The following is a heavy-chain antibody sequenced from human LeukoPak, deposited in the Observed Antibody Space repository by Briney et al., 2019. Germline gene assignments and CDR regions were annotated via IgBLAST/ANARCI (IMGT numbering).Heavy chain of an antibody. J-gene: IGHJ3*01. V-gene: IGHV3-30*04. CDR3: ARTLVKRKSGAFDV. CDR1: GFTFSNYA. Sequence: GGSLRLSCAASGFTFSNYAMHWARQAPGKGLEWVTVISYDGTIKSYADSARGRFTISRDNSKDTLYLQMNSLRDEDTAVYYCARTLVKRKSGAFDVWGQGTMVIVSS. CDR2: ISYDGTIK. D-gene: IGHD6-6*01.